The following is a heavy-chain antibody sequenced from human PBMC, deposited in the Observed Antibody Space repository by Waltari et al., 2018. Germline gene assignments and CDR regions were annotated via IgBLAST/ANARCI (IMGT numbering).Heavy chain of an antibody. Sequence: QVQLQESGPGLVKPSGTLSLTCAVSGGSISSINWWSWVWQPPGKGLEWIGEIYHSGSTNYNPSRKSRVTISVDKSKNQFSLKLSSVTAADTAVYYCARAEQQLPESPFDYWGQGTLVTVSS. CDR2: IYHSGST. V-gene: IGHV4-4*02. CDR1: GGSISSINW. D-gene: IGHD6-13*01. J-gene: IGHJ4*02. CDR3: ARAEQQLPESPFDY.